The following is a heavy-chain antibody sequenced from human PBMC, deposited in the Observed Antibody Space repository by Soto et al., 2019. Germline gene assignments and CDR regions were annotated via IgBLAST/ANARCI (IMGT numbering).Heavy chain of an antibody. CDR2: IWYDGSKK. V-gene: IGHV3-33*01. D-gene: IGHD6-19*01. CDR3: ARGYSSGRYIDY. CDR1: GFTFRSFA. Sequence: QVHLVESGGGVVQPGRSLRLSCAASGFTFRSFAMHWVRQAPGKGLEWVAVIWYDGSKKYYADSLKGRFTISRDNSKNTLFPQMNSLRAEDTAVYYCARGYSSGRYIDYWGQGTLVTVSS. J-gene: IGHJ4*02.